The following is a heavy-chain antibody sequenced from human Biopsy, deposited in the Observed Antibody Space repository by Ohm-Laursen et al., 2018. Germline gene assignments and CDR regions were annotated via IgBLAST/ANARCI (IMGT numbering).Heavy chain of an antibody. CDR3: ARDSGDGSGNYGGCFDP. CDR1: GHTLTGYY. CDR2: MNPDSGGT. Sequence: ASVKVSCKASGHTLTGYYMHWVRQAPGQGPEWMGWMNPDSGGTKYAQKFQGRVTMTRDTSISTAYMELSSLRSDDTAVYYCARDSGDGSGNYGGCFDPWGQGTLVTVSS. V-gene: IGHV1-2*02. D-gene: IGHD3-10*01. J-gene: IGHJ5*02.